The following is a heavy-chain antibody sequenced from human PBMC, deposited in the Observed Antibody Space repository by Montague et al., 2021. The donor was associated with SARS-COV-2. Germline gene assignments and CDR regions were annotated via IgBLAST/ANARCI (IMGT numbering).Heavy chain of an antibody. CDR2: IYIREAA. V-gene: IGHV4-4*07. CDR1: GGSISSYY. CDR3: ARGRRIAAGGTNYYGLDV. Sequence: SETLSLTCTVPGGSISSYYWSWIRQPAGKGLEWIGRIYIREAATYNPSLTSRVIMSADTSKNQISLKLSSVTAADTAVYYCARGRRIAAGGTNYYGLDVWGQGTTVTVSS. J-gene: IGHJ6*02. D-gene: IGHD6-13*01.